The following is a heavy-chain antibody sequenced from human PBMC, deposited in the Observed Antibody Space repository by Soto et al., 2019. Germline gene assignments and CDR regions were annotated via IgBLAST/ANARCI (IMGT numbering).Heavy chain of an antibody. CDR2: INAGNGNT. CDR1: GYTFTSYA. J-gene: IGHJ3*02. D-gene: IGHD1-7*01. CDR3: ARDQGFITGTSSHAFDI. V-gene: IGHV1-3*01. Sequence: GASVKVSCKASGYTFTSYAMHWVRQAPGQRLEWMGWINAGNGNTKYSQKFQGRVTITRDTSASTAYMELSSLRSEDTAVYYCARDQGFITGTSSHAFDIWGQGTMVTVSS.